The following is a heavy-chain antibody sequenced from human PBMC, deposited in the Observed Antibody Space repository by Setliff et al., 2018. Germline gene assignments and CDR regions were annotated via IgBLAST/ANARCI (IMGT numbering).Heavy chain of an antibody. D-gene: IGHD5-12*01. Sequence: SETLSLTCIVAGDSISNSDYYWGWIRQPPGKGLDWIGNINYSGSSYYNPSLKSRVTISVDTSKKYFFLNLTSVTAADTAVYYCARHLSYSGETMDVWGKGTTVTVSS. V-gene: IGHV4-39*01. CDR3: ARHLSYSGETMDV. J-gene: IGHJ6*03. CDR2: INYSGSS. CDR1: GDSISNSDYY.